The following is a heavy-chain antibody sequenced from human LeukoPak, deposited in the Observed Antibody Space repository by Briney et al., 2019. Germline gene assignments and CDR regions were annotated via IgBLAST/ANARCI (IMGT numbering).Heavy chain of an antibody. Sequence: GESLKISCKGSGYSFTSYWIGWVRQMPGKGLEWMGIIYPGDSDTRYSPSFQGQVTISADKSIGTAYLQWSSLKASDTAMYYCARFSPSLWLTSPPLDYWGQGTLVTVSS. CDR3: ARFSPSLWLTSPPLDY. CDR1: GYSFTSYW. V-gene: IGHV5-51*01. D-gene: IGHD5-18*01. J-gene: IGHJ4*02. CDR2: IYPGDSDT.